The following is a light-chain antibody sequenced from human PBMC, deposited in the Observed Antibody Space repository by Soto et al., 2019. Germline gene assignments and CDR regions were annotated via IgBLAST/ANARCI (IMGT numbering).Light chain of an antibody. CDR1: QSISSW. J-gene: IGKJ1*01. V-gene: IGKV1-5*03. CDR3: QQYNSYWT. CDR2: KAS. Sequence: DIQMTQSPSTLSASVGDRVTITCRASQSISSWLAWYQQKPGKAPKLLIYKASSLESGVPSRFSGSESGTEFTLTISSLQPDDFATYYCQQYNSYWTFGQGTKVKIK.